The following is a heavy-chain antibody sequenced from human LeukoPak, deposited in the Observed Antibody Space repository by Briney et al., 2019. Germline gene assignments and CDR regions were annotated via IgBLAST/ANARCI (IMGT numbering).Heavy chain of an antibody. D-gene: IGHD4-11*01. V-gene: IGHV3-30*02. J-gene: IGHJ6*03. Sequence: QPGGSLRLSXAASGFTFSSYGMHWVRQAPGKGLEWVAFIRYDGSNKYYADSVKGRFTISRDNSKNTLYLQMNSLRAEDTAVYYCAKVMTTVTTPYYYYYYYMTSGAKGPRSPSP. CDR2: IRYDGSNK. CDR3: AKVMTTVTTPYYYYYYYMTS. CDR1: GFTFSSYG.